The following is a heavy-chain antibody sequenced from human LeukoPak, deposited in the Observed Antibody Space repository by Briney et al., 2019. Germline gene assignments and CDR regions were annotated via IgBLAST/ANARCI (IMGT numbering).Heavy chain of an antibody. V-gene: IGHV4-39*01. Sequence: PSETLSLTCTVSGGSINYGGWIRQPPGKGLEWIGSIYYSGTTYYNPSLKSRVTIFVDTSKNQFSLKLSSVTAADTAVYYCARHFDIWGQGTMVTVSS. CDR2: IYYSGTT. CDR1: GGSINY. J-gene: IGHJ3*02. CDR3: ARHFDI.